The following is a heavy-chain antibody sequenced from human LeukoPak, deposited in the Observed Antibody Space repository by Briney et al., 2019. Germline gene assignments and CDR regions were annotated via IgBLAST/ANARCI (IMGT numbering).Heavy chain of an antibody. Sequence: GGSLRLSCAASGFTFSTYGMHWVRQAPGKGLEWAALISYDGHIKYYADSVRGRLTISRDNSKNTLYLQMNSLRPEDTAVYYCANGQEGTTMDLFDYWGQGTLVTVSS. D-gene: IGHD1-26*01. V-gene: IGHV3-30*18. CDR1: GFTFSTYG. J-gene: IGHJ4*02. CDR2: ISYDGHIK. CDR3: ANGQEGTTMDLFDY.